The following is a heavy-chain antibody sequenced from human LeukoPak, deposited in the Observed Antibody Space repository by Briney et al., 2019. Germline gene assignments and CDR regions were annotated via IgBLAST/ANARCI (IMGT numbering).Heavy chain of an antibody. J-gene: IGHJ4*02. CDR1: GGTFSSYV. CDR2: IIPIFGAA. V-gene: IGHV1-69*01. D-gene: IGHD4-17*01. CDR3: ASSDEWRDYGALLL. Sequence: SGRVSCTASGGTFSSYVISWVRQAPGQGLEWRGGIIPIFGAANYAQKFPGRVALTADESTSTACMELSSPRTDDTDVCYWASSDEWRDYGALLLGGEGTLVTVS.